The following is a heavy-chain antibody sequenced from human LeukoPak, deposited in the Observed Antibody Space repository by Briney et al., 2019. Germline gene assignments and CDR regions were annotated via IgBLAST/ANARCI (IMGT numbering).Heavy chain of an antibody. V-gene: IGHV3-53*01. CDR3: AKDLGYSYGPYYFDY. J-gene: IGHJ4*02. D-gene: IGHD5-18*01. CDR1: GFTVSSNY. CDR2: IYSGGST. Sequence: GSLRLSCAASGFTVSSNYMSWVRQAPGKGLEWVSIIYSGGSTYYADSVKGRFTISRDNSKNTLYLQMNSLRAEDTAVYYCAKDLGYSYGPYYFDYWGQGTLVTVSS.